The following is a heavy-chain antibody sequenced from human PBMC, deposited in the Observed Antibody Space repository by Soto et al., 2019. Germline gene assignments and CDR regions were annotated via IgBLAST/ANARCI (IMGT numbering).Heavy chain of an antibody. Sequence: QVQLVQSGAEVKKPGASLKVYCKASGYTFTSYDINWVRQATGQGPEWMGWMNPNSANTGYAQKFQGRVTVTRNTSISTEYMELSSLRSEDTAVYYCARASRDFYYYMDVWGEGTTVTVSS. CDR3: ARASRDFYYYMDV. CDR2: MNPNSANT. V-gene: IGHV1-8*01. J-gene: IGHJ6*03. CDR1: GYTFTSYD.